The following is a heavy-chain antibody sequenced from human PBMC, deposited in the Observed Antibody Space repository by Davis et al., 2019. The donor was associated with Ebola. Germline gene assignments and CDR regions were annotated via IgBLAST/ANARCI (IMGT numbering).Heavy chain of an antibody. CDR2: INPNDGRT. V-gene: IGHV1-46*01. J-gene: IGHJ3*02. CDR1: GYTFTNYY. CDR3: AKDTSNIWFDI. Sequence: AASVKVSCKASGYTFTNYYMHWVRQAPGQGLEWMGMINPNDGRTIYAQKFQGRVTVTRDTSTTTVYMDLSSLRSEDTAIYYCAKDTSNIWFDIWGQGTNVTVSS. D-gene: IGHD1-26*01.